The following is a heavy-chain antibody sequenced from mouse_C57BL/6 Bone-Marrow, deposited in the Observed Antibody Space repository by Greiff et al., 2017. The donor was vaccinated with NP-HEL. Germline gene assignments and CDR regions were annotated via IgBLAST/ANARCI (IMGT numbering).Heavy chain of an antibody. CDR3: ALRFAY. CDR2: ISSGGSYT. CDR1: GFTFSSYG. V-gene: IGHV5-6*01. J-gene: IGHJ3*01. Sequence: EVKLVESGGDLVKPGGSLKLSCAAFGFTFSSYGMSWVRQTPDKRLEWVATISSGGSYTYYPDSVKGRFTISRDNAKNTLYLQMSSLKSEDTAMYYCALRFAYWGQGTLVTVSA.